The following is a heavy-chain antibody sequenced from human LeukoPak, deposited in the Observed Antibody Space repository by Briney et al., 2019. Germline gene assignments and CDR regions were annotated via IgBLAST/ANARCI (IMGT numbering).Heavy chain of an antibody. Sequence: GASVKVSCKASGGTFSSYAISWVRQAPGQGLEWMGRIIPILGMANYAQKFQGRVTITADKSTSTAYMELSSLRSEDTAVYYCARDGKSYLYAFDIWGQGTMVTVSS. D-gene: IGHD1-26*01. V-gene: IGHV1-69*04. J-gene: IGHJ3*02. CDR1: GGTFSSYA. CDR2: IIPILGMA. CDR3: ARDGKSYLYAFDI.